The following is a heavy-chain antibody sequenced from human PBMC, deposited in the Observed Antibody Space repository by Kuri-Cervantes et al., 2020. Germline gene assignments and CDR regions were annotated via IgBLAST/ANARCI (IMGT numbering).Heavy chain of an antibody. CDR3: ARDADMLQGFYYYYYMDV. CDR1: GFMFSNYG. J-gene: IGHJ6*03. CDR2: IYFDGRNK. D-gene: IGHD3-16*01. V-gene: IGHV3-33*01. Sequence: GESLKISCAASGFMFSNYGIHWVRQAPGKGLEWVAIIYFDGRNKYYADPVKGRFTISRDNSKNTLYLQMDSLRAEGTAVYYCARDADMLQGFYYYYYMDVWGKGTTVTVSS.